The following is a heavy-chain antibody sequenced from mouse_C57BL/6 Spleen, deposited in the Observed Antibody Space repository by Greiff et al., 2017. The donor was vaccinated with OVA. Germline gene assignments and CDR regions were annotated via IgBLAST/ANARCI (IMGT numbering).Heavy chain of an antibody. D-gene: IGHD1-1*01. CDR2: IYPGSGST. Sequence: QVQLQQPGAELVKPGASVKMSCKASGYTFTSYWITWVKQRPGQGLEWIGDIYPGSGSTNYNEKFKSKATLTVDTSSSTAYMQLSSLTSEDSAVYYCARYPYYYCISKDYFDYWGQGTTLTVSS. CDR3: ARYPYYYCISKDYFDY. J-gene: IGHJ2*01. V-gene: IGHV1-55*01. CDR1: GYTFTSYW.